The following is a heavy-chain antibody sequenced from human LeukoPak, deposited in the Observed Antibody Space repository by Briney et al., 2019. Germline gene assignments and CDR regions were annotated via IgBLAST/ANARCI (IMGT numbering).Heavy chain of an antibody. CDR2: IYYSGST. CDR3: ANSYGILTGYTE. V-gene: IGHV4-39*07. CDR1: GGSISSSSYY. J-gene: IGHJ4*02. D-gene: IGHD3-9*01. Sequence: SETLSLTCTVSGGSISSSSYYWGWIRQPPGKGLEWIGSIYYSGSTYYNPSLKSRVTISVDTSKNQFSLKLSSVTAADTAVYYCANSYGILTGYTEWGQGTLVTVSS.